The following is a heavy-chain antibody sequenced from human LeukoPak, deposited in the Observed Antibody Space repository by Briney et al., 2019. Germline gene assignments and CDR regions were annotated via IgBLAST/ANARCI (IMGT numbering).Heavy chain of an antibody. CDR2: TYYRSKWYN. D-gene: IGHD6-19*01. J-gene: IGHJ3*02. CDR1: GDSVSSNSGA. Sequence: SQTLSLTCAISGDSVSSNSGAWNWIRQSPSRGLEWLGRTYYRSKWYNDYAVSVESRITINPDTSKNQFSLQLNSVTPEDTAVYYCAKGQWLVNDAFNIWGHGTMVTVSS. CDR3: AKGQWLVNDAFNI. V-gene: IGHV6-1*01.